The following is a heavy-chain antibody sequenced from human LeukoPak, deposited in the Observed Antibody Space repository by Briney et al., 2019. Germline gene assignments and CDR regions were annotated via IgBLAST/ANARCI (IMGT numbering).Heavy chain of an antibody. V-gene: IGHV3-66*02. J-gene: IGHJ6*02. CDR2: IYSGGST. CDR3: ARSIDFWSGYCGGENYGMDV. Sequence: GGSLRLSCAASGFTVSSNYMSWVRQAPGKGLEWVSVIYSGGSTYYADSVKGRFTISRDNSKNTLYLQMNSLRAEDTAVYYCARSIDFWSGYCGGENYGMDVWGQGTTVTVSS. D-gene: IGHD3-3*01. CDR1: GFTVSSNY.